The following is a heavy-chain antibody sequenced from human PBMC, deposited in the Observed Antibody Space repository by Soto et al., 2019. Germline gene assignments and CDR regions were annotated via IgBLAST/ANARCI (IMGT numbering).Heavy chain of an antibody. D-gene: IGHD6-19*01. CDR1: GFTIGGSS. J-gene: IGHJ4*02. CDR3: TSIESGGWIDY. Sequence: EVQLVESGGGLVQPGGSLKLSCAASGFTIGGSSIHWVRQASGKGLEWIGRIRDQANNYATAFAASVRGRFTFSRDDSKNTAYLQMNSLKTEDTAVYYCTSIESGGWIDYWGQGSLLTVSS. CDR2: IRDQANNYAT. V-gene: IGHV3-73*02.